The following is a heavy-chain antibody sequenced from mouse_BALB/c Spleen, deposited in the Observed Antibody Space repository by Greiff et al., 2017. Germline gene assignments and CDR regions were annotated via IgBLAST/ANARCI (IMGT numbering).Heavy chain of an antibody. J-gene: IGHJ4*01. D-gene: IGHD2-1*01. CDR2: ISNGGGST. CDR1: GFTFSSYT. V-gene: IGHV5-12-2*01. Sequence: EVQLVESGGGLVQPGGSLKLSCAASGFTFSSYTMSWVRQTPEKRLEWVAYISNGGGSTYYPDTVKGRFTISRDNAKNTLYLQMSSLKSEDTAMYYCARQVYGNYVSYAMDYWGQGTSVTVSS. CDR3: ARQVYGNYVSYAMDY.